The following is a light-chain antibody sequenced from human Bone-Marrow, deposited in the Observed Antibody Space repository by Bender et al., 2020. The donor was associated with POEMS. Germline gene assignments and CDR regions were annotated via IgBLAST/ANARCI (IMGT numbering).Light chain of an antibody. V-gene: IGLV1-40*01. J-gene: IGLJ2*01. CDR3: QSYDSRMSANVI. Sequence: HSVLTQPPSVSGAPGQRVTIPCTGNSSNIGAGYDVHWYQQLPGTAPKLLIYGNNNRPSEVPDRFSASKSGTAASLAITGLQAEDEADYYCQSYDSRMSANVIFGGGTKLTVL. CDR2: GNN. CDR1: SSNIGAGYD.